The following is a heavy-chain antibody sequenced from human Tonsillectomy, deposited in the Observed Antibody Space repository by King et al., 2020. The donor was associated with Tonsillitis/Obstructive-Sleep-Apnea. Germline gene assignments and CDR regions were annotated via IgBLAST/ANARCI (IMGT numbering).Heavy chain of an antibody. J-gene: IGHJ3*02. V-gene: IGHV3-23*04. D-gene: IGHD3-22*01. CDR1: GFTFSSYA. CDR3: AKGPSITMIVVVIKGRAFDI. Sequence: VQLVESGGGLVQPGGSLRLSCAASGFTFSSYAMSWVRQAPGKGLEWVSAISGSGGSTYYADSVKGRFTISRDNSKNTLYLQMNSLRAEDTAVYYCAKGPSITMIVVVIKGRAFDIWGQGTMVTVSS. CDR2: ISGSGGST.